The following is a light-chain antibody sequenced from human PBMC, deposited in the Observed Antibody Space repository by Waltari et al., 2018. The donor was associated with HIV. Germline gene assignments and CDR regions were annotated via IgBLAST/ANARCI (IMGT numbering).Light chain of an antibody. J-gene: IGKJ2*01. V-gene: IGKV3-15*01. CDR3: QHYNNWPYT. CDR1: ETVATN. Sequence: EIEMTQSPGTLSVSPGERATLYCRASETVATNLAWYQQKPGQAPRLLIYGASTRATNTPAKFSGSGSATEFTLSINSLESEDSAIYYCQHYNNWPYTFGQGTKLEIK. CDR2: GAS.